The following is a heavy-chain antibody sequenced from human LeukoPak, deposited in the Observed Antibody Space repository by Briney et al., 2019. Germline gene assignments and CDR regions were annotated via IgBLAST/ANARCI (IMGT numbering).Heavy chain of an antibody. D-gene: IGHD1-26*01. Sequence: ASVKVSCKASGYTFASYYMHWVRQAPGQGLEWMGIINPRGGSTTYAQKFQGRATMTRDTSTSTVYMELSSLRSEDTAVYYCARDSTPTYYSGTYYFEYWGQGTLVTVSS. J-gene: IGHJ4*02. V-gene: IGHV1-46*01. CDR3: ARDSTPTYYSGTYYFEY. CDR2: INPRGGST. CDR1: GYTFASYY.